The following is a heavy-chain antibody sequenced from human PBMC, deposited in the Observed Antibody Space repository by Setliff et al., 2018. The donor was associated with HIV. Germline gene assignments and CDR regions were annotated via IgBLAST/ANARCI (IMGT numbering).Heavy chain of an antibody. CDR3: ATAYGTGTYFPSPAEH. J-gene: IGHJ4*02. V-gene: IGHV3-43D*03. CDR2: INWDGEST. D-gene: IGHD3-10*01. CDR1: GITFDDFA. Sequence: GGSLRLPCAASGITFDDFAMHGVRQSPGKGLEWVGLINWDGESTYYAGSVKGRFVISRDNSENSLYHQMNSLRPEDTAFYYCATAYGTGTYFPSPAEHWGLGTLVTVSS.